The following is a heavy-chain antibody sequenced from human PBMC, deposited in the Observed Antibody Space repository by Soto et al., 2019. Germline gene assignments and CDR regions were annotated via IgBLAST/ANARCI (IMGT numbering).Heavy chain of an antibody. V-gene: IGHV3-48*02. Sequence: EVQLVESGGGLVQPGGSXXLXXXXSGFTFSSYSMNXVRQAPGKGLEWVSYISSGSYNIYYADSVKGRFTISRDNAKDSLYLQMSSLRDDDTAVYYCARGPSAAAPLSDWYFDLWGRGTLVTVSS. D-gene: IGHD2-2*01. CDR2: ISSGSYNI. CDR1: GFTFSSYS. CDR3: ARGPSAAAPLSDWYFDL. J-gene: IGHJ2*01.